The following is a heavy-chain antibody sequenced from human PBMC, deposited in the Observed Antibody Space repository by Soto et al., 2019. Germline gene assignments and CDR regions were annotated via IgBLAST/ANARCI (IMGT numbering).Heavy chain of an antibody. Sequence: GESLKISCKGSGYSFTNYWITWVRQMPGKGLEWLGRVDPTDSYSNYSPSFQGHVTISADKSISTAYLQWSSLKASDTAIYYCSKFKYSTSVRYLQHWGQGTPVTVS. CDR1: GYSFTNYW. CDR2: VDPTDSYS. V-gene: IGHV5-10-1*01. CDR3: SKFKYSTSVRYLQH. J-gene: IGHJ1*01. D-gene: IGHD6-6*01.